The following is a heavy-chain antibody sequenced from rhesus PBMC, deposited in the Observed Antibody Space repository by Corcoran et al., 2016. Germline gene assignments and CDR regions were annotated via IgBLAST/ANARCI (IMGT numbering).Heavy chain of an antibody. D-gene: IGHD6-25*01. CDR2: INGNSGST. CDR1: GGSFSSYW. J-gene: IGHJ4*01. Sequence: QVQLQESGPGLVKPSETLSLTCAVSGGSFSSYWWSWIRQPPGKGLEWIGEINGNSGSTNYNPSLKSRVTISKDASKNQFSLKLSSVTAADTAVYYCARSWYSGSWYYFDYWGQGVLVTVSS. CDR3: ARSWYSGSWYYFDY. V-gene: IGHV4-80*01.